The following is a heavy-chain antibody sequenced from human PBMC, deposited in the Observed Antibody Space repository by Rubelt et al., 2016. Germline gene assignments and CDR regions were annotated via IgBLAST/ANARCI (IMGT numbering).Heavy chain of an antibody. CDR3: ARQPDKGSYYPYYCDY. Sequence: EVQLVQSGAEVKKPGESLKISCKGSGYSFTSYWIGWVRQMPGKGLEWMGLIYPGDSATRYSPCFQGQVTISADNSISTAYLQWSSLKASDTAMYYCARQPDKGSYYPYYCDYWGQGTLVTVSS. CDR2: IYPGDSAT. J-gene: IGHJ4*02. D-gene: IGHD3-10*01. V-gene: IGHV5-51*01. CDR1: GYSFTSYW.